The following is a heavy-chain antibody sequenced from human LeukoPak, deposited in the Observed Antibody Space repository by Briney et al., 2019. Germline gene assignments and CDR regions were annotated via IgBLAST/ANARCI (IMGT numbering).Heavy chain of an antibody. D-gene: IGHD4/OR15-4a*01. Sequence: PGRSLRLSCATSGFTFSRYAMQWVRQAPGKGLEWVAVISSDGNLIFYADPVKGLFTISRDNSKNTVYLQMNSLRAEDTAVFYCAREEYDYALGALDVWGQGTTVSVSS. J-gene: IGHJ6*02. V-gene: IGHV3-30*04. CDR1: GFTFSRYA. CDR3: AREEYDYALGALDV. CDR2: ISSDGNLI.